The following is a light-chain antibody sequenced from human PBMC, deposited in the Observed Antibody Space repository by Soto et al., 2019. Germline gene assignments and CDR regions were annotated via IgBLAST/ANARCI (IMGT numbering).Light chain of an antibody. J-gene: IGKJ3*01. V-gene: IGKV3-20*01. CDR2: STS. Sequence: EIVLTQSPGTLSLSPGERATLSCWASESVSSRYLAWYQQKPGEAPRLLIHSTSTRAPDIPDRFSGSGSGTHFTLTISRLEPEDCAVYYCHQCGTTPPFTFGPGTRVDIK. CDR3: HQCGTTPPFT. CDR1: ESVSSRY.